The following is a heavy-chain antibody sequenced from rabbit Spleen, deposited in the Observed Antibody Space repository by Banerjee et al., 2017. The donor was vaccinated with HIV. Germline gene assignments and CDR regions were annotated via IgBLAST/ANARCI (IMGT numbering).Heavy chain of an antibody. Sequence: EQLVESGGGLVQPGGSLKLSCKASGFDFSNYGVTWVRQAPGKGLEWIGYIEPIFGNTYYANWVNGRFTISSHNAQNTLYLQLSSLTAADTATYFCVRDQAGDGDYGPYYLKLWGPGTLVT. D-gene: IGHD2-1*01. CDR2: IEPIFGNT. CDR3: VRDQAGDGDYGPYYLKL. V-gene: IGHV1S47*01. CDR1: GFDFSNYG. J-gene: IGHJ4*01.